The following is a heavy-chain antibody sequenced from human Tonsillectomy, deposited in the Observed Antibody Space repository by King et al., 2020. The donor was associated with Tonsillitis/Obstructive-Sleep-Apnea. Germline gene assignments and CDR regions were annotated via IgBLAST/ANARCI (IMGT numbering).Heavy chain of an antibody. D-gene: IGHD3-9*01. Sequence: VQLVESGGGVVQPGRSLRLSCAASGFTFSSYAMHWVRQAPGKGLEWVAVISYDGSNKYYADSVKGRFTISRDNSKSTLYLQMNSLRAEDTAVYYCARDYREGTILLVINFDHWGQGTLVTVSS. V-gene: IGHV3-30*04. CDR1: GFTFSSYA. J-gene: IGHJ4*02. CDR3: ARDYREGTILLVINFDH. CDR2: ISYDGSNK.